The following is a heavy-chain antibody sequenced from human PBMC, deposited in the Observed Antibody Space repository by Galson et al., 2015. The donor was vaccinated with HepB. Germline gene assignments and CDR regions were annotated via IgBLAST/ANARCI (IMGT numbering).Heavy chain of an antibody. CDR1: GGSISSGSYY. Sequence: TLSLTCTVSGGSISSGSYYWSWIRQPAGKGLEWIGRIYTSGSTNYNPSLKSRVTISVDTSKNQFSLKLSSVTAADTAVYYCAREASTDRYCSGGSCYPGQLDYWGQGTLVTVSS. V-gene: IGHV4-61*02. CDR3: AREASTDRYCSGGSCYPGQLDY. J-gene: IGHJ4*02. CDR2: IYTSGST. D-gene: IGHD2-15*01.